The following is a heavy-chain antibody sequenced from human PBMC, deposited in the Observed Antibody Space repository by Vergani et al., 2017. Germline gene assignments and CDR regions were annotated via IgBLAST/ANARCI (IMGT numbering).Heavy chain of an antibody. D-gene: IGHD6-13*01. CDR2: ISGSGGST. Sequence: EVQLLESGGGLVQPGGSLRLSCAASGFTFSSYAMSWVRQAPGKGLEWVSAISGSGGSTYYADSVKGRLTISRDNSKNTLYLQMNSLRAEDTAVYYCVKGQQLPRSYWYFDLWGRGTLVTVSS. CDR1: GFTFSSYA. J-gene: IGHJ2*01. V-gene: IGHV3-23*01. CDR3: VKGQQLPRSYWYFDL.